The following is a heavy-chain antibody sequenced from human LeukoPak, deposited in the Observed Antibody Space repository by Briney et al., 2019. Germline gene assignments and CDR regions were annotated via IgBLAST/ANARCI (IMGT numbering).Heavy chain of an antibody. V-gene: IGHV3-48*03. CDR1: GFTFSSYE. D-gene: IGHD3-10*01. CDR2: ISSSGNTI. J-gene: IGHJ4*02. Sequence: GGSLRLSCAASGFTFSSYEMNWVRQAPGKGLEWVSYISSSGNTIYYADSVKGRFTISRDNSKNTLYLQMNSLRAEDTAVYYCAKDFRFGETQVGWGQGTLVTVSS. CDR3: AKDFRFGETQVG.